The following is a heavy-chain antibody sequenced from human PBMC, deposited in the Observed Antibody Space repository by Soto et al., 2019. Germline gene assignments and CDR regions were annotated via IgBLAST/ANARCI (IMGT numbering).Heavy chain of an antibody. CDR2: IIPMFGTP. CDR3: ARSYSVTTSSYYGMDV. CDR1: GDAFSSYA. J-gene: IGHJ6*02. D-gene: IGHD4-17*01. Sequence: QVHLIQSGAAVKKPGSSVKVSCHTSGDAFSSYAMSWVRQGPGQGLEWMGGIIPMFGTPIYTEKFQGRVTITADETTRAVYMELRSLTSGDSAVYYCARSYSVTTSSYYGMDVWGQGTTIIVS. V-gene: IGHV1-69*01.